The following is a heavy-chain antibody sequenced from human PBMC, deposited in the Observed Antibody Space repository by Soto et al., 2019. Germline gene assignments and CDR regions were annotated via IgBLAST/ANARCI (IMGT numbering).Heavy chain of an antibody. CDR1: GFTFSSYG. CDR3: AKDTYSSFGFGFYPYYHYGMDV. V-gene: IGHV3-30*18. Sequence: GGSLRLSCAASGFTFSSYGMHWVRQAPGKGLEWVAVISYDGSNKYYADSVKGRFTISRDNSKNTLYLQMNSLRAEDTAVYYCAKDTYSSFGFGFYPYYHYGMDVWGQGTTVTVSS. D-gene: IGHD6-6*01. J-gene: IGHJ6*02. CDR2: ISYDGSNK.